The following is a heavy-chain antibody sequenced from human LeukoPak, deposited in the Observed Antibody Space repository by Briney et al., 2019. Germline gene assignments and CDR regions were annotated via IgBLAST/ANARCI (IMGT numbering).Heavy chain of an antibody. CDR2: IYYSEST. J-gene: IGHJ3*02. V-gene: IGHV4-30-4*08. CDR1: GGSISSGDYY. D-gene: IGHD3-10*01. CDR3: ARAERKYGSGSYFAFDI. Sequence: PSETLSLTCTVSGGSISSGDYYWSWIRQPPGKGLEWIGYIYYSESTYYNPSLKSRVTISVDTSKNQFSLKLSSVTAADTAVYYCARAERKYGSGSYFAFDIWGQGTMVTVSS.